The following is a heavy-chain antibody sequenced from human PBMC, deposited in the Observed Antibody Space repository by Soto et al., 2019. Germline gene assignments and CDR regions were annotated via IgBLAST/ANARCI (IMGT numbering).Heavy chain of an antibody. D-gene: IGHD6-6*01. Sequence: GASVKVSCKASGFSFTGYYIHWLREAPGQGLEWMGWINAHSGGTEYAQKFQGRVTLTRDTSIAYLTLTSLTSDDTALYYCAKDLTRQLAYWLDPWGQGTQVTVS. V-gene: IGHV1-2*02. CDR1: GFSFTGYY. CDR3: AKDLTRQLAYWLDP. CDR2: INAHSGGT. J-gene: IGHJ5*02.